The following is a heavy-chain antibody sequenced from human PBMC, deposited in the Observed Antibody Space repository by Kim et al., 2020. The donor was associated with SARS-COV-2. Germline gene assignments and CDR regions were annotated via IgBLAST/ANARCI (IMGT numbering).Heavy chain of an antibody. J-gene: IGHJ4*02. CDR2: ISAYNGNT. CDR3: ARESPLSESDIVVVTAPDY. D-gene: IGHD2-21*02. Sequence: ASVKVSCKASGYTFTSYGISWVRQAPGQGLEWMGWISAYNGNTNYAQKLQGRVTMTTDTSTSTAYMELRSLRSDDTAVYYCARESPLSESDIVVVTAPDYWGQGTLVTVSS. CDR1: GYTFTSYG. V-gene: IGHV1-18*04.